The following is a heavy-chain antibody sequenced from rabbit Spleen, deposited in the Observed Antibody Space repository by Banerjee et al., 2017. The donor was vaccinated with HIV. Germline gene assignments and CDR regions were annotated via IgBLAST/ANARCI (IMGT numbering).Heavy chain of an antibody. D-gene: IGHD8-1*01. Sequence: QSLEESGGDLVKPGASLTLTCKASGFSFNSGYDMCWVRQAPGKGLEWIACIDAGNSGSTYSATWAKGRFTLSKTSSTTVTLQMTSLTAADTATYFCARDAGTSFSTYGMDLWGPGPWSPS. CDR2: IDAGNSGST. J-gene: IGHJ6*01. CDR3: ARDAGTSFSTYGMDL. V-gene: IGHV1S40*01. CDR1: GFSFNSGYD.